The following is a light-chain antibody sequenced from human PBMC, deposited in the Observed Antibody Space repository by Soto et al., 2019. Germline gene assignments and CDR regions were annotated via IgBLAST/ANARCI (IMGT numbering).Light chain of an antibody. CDR1: SSDIGGYNY. Sequence: QSALTQPASVSGSPGQSITISCTGTSSDIGGYNYVSGYQQHPGKSPKLLIYEVNNRPSGVSSRFSGSKSGNTASLTISRVEAGDEADYYCQVWDSRDENRVFGGGNKLTVL. CDR2: EVN. CDR3: QVWDSRDENRV. J-gene: IGLJ2*01. V-gene: IGLV2-14*01.